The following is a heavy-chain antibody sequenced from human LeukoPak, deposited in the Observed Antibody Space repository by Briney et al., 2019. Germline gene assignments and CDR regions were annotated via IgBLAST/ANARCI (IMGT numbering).Heavy chain of an antibody. V-gene: IGHV4-34*01. CDR2: INHSGST. CDR1: GGSFSGYY. D-gene: IGHD6-19*01. Sequence: SETLSLTCAVYGGSFSGYYWSWIRQPPGKGLEWIGEINHSGSTNYNPSLKSRVTISVDTSKNQFSLKLSSVTAADTTVYYCASATESVAGTRRFDYWGQGTLVTVSS. CDR3: ASATESVAGTRRFDY. J-gene: IGHJ4*02.